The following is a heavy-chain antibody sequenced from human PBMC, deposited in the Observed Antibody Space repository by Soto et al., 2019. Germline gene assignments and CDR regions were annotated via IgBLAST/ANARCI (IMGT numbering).Heavy chain of an antibody. Sequence: QVELEESGPGLVKPSQTLSLTCSVYGAAISNGDCYWSWIRQPPGKGLEWIGNIYYSGRSDCSPSLKSRATLSVARAKHQFSLILNSVTAADTAVYYCARVNLVGAAYSFDDWGQGTLVTVSS. D-gene: IGHD1-26*01. J-gene: IGHJ4*02. CDR1: GAAISNGDCY. CDR2: IYYSGRS. V-gene: IGHV4-30-4*01. CDR3: ARVNLVGAAYSFDD.